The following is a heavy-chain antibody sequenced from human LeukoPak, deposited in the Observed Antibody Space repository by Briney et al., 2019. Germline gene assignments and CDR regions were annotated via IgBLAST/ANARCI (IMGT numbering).Heavy chain of an antibody. Sequence: GGSLRLSCAASGFTVSSNYRSWVRQAPGKGLEWVSDLYSGGSTYYGDYVKGRFTISRDNSKNTLYLQMNSLRAEDTAVYYCARGLRVSPDYYDSSGYYSNWGQGTLVTVSS. CDR3: ARGLRVSPDYYDSSGYYSN. D-gene: IGHD3-22*01. CDR1: GFTVSSNY. V-gene: IGHV3-66*01. CDR2: LYSGGST. J-gene: IGHJ4*02.